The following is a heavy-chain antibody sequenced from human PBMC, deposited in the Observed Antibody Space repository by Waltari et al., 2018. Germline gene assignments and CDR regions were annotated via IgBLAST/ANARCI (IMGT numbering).Heavy chain of an antibody. Sequence: QVQLVQSGAEVKKPGSSVKVSCKASGGTFSSYAISWVRQAPGQGLEWMGGLIPIFGTANYDQNFQGRVTITTDESTSTAYMELSSLRSEDTAVYYCAREGDGYNLWAAFDIWGQGTMVTVSS. CDR3: AREGDGYNLWAAFDI. J-gene: IGHJ3*02. D-gene: IGHD5-12*01. CDR2: LIPIFGTA. V-gene: IGHV1-69*05. CDR1: GGTFSSYA.